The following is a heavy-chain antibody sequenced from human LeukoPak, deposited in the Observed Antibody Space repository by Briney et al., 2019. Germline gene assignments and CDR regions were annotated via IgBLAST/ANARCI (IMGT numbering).Heavy chain of an antibody. V-gene: IGHV3-74*01. CDR3: TRDTFGARDS. CDR2: INEDGSST. D-gene: IGHD3-10*01. J-gene: IGHJ4*02. CDR1: GYSFSAYW. Sequence: GGSLRLSCGASGYSFSAYWMHWVRQGPGKGLVWVSRINEDGSSTSYAESVRGRFTISRDNARNTLYPQMNSLRAEDAAVYYCTRDTFGARDSWGQGTLVTVSS.